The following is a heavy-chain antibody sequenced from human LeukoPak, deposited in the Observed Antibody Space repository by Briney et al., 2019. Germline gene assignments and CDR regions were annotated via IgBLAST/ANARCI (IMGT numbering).Heavy chain of an antibody. J-gene: IGHJ4*02. Sequence: GGSLRLSCAASGFTFSSYGMHWVRQAPGKGLEWVAFIRYDGSNKYYADSVKGRFTISRDNSKNTLYLQMNSLRAEDTAVYYCAKSGSDYDFWSGSNYYFDYWGQGTLVTVSS. D-gene: IGHD3-3*01. CDR2: IRYDGSNK. CDR1: GFTFSSYG. V-gene: IGHV3-30*02. CDR3: AKSGSDYDFWSGSNYYFDY.